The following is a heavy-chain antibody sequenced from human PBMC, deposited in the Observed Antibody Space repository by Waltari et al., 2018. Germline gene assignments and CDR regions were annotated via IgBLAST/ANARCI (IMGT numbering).Heavy chain of an antibody. D-gene: IGHD2-15*01. V-gene: IGHV1-69*05. CDR2: IIPIFGTS. J-gene: IGHJ4*02. CDR1: GGTFSSYA. Sequence: QVQLVQSGAEVKKPGSSVKVSCKASGGTFSSYAISWVRQAHGQGLEWMGGIIPIFGTSNYAQKFQGRVTITTDESTSTAYMELSSLRSEDTAVYYCASHTLGYCSGGSCYSLDYWGQGTLVTVSS. CDR3: ASHTLGYCSGGSCYSLDY.